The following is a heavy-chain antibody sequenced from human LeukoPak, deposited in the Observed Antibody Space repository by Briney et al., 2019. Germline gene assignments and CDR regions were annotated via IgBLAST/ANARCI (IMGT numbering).Heavy chain of an antibody. Sequence: GGSLRLSCAASGLIISSNWMHWVRQVPGKGLVWVSRINSDGSTTTYADSVKGRFTISRDNAKNTVYLQMNNLKTEDTAVYYCTSLSGDFGFDYWGQGTLVTVSS. J-gene: IGHJ4*02. CDR1: GLIISSNW. CDR3: TSLSGDFGFDY. CDR2: INSDGSTT. D-gene: IGHD2/OR15-2a*01. V-gene: IGHV3-74*01.